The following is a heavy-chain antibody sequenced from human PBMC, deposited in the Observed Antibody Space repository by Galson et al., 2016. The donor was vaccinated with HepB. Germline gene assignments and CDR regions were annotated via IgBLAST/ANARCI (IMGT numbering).Heavy chain of an antibody. CDR1: AFSFSDYY. D-gene: IGHD2-21*02. CDR2: ISSSGRTI. CDR3: ARGAIVAVSGRAFDI. J-gene: IGHJ3*02. V-gene: IGHV3-11*01. Sequence: SLRLSCAASAFSFSDYYMTWIRQAPGKGLEWVSYISSSGRTIYYADSVKGRFTISRDNAKNLLYLQMNSLRADDTAVYYCARGAIVAVSGRAFDIWGQGTMVTVSS.